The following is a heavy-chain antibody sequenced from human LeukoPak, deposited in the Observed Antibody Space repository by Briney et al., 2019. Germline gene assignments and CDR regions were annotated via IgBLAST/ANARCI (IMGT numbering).Heavy chain of an antibody. CDR1: GFTISDYY. CDR2: SSTSGSTI. V-gene: IGHV3-11*01. D-gene: IGHD2/OR15-2a*01. Sequence: GGSLRLSCAASGFTISDYYMSWIRQAPGKGLEWVSYSSTSGSTIYYADSVKGRFTISRDNAKNSLYLQMSSLRAEDTALYYCARARDYLGSSFDLWGRGTLLTVSS. J-gene: IGHJ2*01. CDR3: ARARDYLGSSFDL.